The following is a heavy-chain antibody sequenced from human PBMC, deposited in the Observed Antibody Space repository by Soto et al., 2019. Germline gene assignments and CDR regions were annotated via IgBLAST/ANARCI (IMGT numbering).Heavy chain of an antibody. CDR2: IYYSGST. CDR3: ARGYGALYNWFDP. V-gene: IGHV4-59*01. J-gene: IGHJ5*02. D-gene: IGHD4-17*01. CDR1: GGSIGSYY. Sequence: ETLSLTCTVSGGSIGSYYWSWIRQPPGKGLEWIGYIYYSGSTNYNPSLKSRVTISVDTSKNQFSLKLSSVTAADTAVYYCARGYGALYNWFDPWGQGTLVTVSS.